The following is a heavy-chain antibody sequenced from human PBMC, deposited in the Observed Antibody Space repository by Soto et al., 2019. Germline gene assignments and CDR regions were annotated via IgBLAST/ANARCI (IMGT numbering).Heavy chain of an antibody. J-gene: IGHJ4*02. Sequence: QVQLVESGGGVVQPGRSLRLSCAASGFTYSSYAMHWVRQAPGKGLEWVAVISYDGSNKYYADSVKGRFTISRDNSKNTLYLQMNCLRAEDTAVYYCARDPRITIFGVAMSADYWGQGTLVTVSS. CDR3: ARDPRITIFGVAMSADY. V-gene: IGHV3-30-3*01. D-gene: IGHD3-3*01. CDR2: ISYDGSNK. CDR1: GFTYSSYA.